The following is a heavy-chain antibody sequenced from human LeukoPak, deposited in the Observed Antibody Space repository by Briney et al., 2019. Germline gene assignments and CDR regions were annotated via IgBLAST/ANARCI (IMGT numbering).Heavy chain of an antibody. CDR2: IRFDGSNK. CDR1: GFTFSSYG. Sequence: TGGSLRLSCAASGFTFSSYGMHWARQAPGKGLEWVAFIRFDGSNKYYAESVKGRFTISRDNSKNTLYLQMNSLRAEDTAVYYCAKGSKAVVFTRDHYMDVWGKGTTVTVSS. D-gene: IGHD3-22*01. J-gene: IGHJ6*03. V-gene: IGHV3-30*02. CDR3: AKGSKAVVFTRDHYMDV.